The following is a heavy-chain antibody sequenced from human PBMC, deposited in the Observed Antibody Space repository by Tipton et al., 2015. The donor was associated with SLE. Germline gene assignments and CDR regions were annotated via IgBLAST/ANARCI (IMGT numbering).Heavy chain of an antibody. Sequence: GLVKPSETLSLSCSVSGGSITSSSYYWAWIRQPPGKGLEWVGTIYYSGSTYYKSSLKSRITISLDVPMNQFSLKLSSVTAADTAVYYCATRGMYYYDSSLGAFDIWGQGTMVTVSS. CDR2: IYYSGST. CDR3: ATRGMYYYDSSLGAFDI. D-gene: IGHD3-22*01. V-gene: IGHV4-39*01. CDR1: GGSITSSSYY. J-gene: IGHJ3*02.